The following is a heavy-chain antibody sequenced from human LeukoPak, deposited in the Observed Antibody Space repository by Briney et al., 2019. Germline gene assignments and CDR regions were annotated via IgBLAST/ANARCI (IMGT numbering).Heavy chain of an antibody. Sequence: SETLSLTCTVSGGSISSSSYYWGWIRQPPGKGLEWIGYISYSGSTNYNPSLKSRVTFSVDTSKSQFSLKLSSVTAADSAVYYCARAQLSLVVDFGMDVWGQGTTVTVSS. J-gene: IGHJ6*02. CDR1: GGSISSSSYY. CDR3: ARAQLSLVVDFGMDV. D-gene: IGHD2-2*01. CDR2: ISYSGST. V-gene: IGHV4-61*05.